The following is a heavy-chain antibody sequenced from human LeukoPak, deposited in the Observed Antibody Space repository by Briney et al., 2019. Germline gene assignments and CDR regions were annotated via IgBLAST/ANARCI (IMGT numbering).Heavy chain of an antibody. CDR3: ARISTYSSGDFDY. CDR1: GFSLRISGMC. CDR2: IDWDDDK. D-gene: IGHD3-22*01. J-gene: IGHJ4*02. Sequence: ESGPALVKPTQTLTLTCTFSGFSLRISGMCVSWIRQPPGKALERLARIDWDDDKYYSTSLKTRLTISKDTSKNQVVLTMTNMDPVDTATYYCARISTYSSGDFDYWGQGTLVTVSS. V-gene: IGHV2-70*11.